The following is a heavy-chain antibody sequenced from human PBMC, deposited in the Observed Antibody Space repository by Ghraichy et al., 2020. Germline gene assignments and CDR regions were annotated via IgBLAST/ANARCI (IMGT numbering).Heavy chain of an antibody. V-gene: IGHV4-39*01. CDR2: IYYSGST. J-gene: IGHJ4*02. CDR1: GGSISSSSYY. CDR3: ARPGIAVTGRWGVVERTPDY. Sequence: SETLSLTCTVSGGSISSSSYYWGWIRQPPGKGLEWIGSIYYSGSTYYNPSLKSRVTISVDTSKNQFSLKLSSVTAADTAVYYCARPGIAVTGRWGVVERTPDYWGQGTLVTVSS. D-gene: IGHD6-19*01.